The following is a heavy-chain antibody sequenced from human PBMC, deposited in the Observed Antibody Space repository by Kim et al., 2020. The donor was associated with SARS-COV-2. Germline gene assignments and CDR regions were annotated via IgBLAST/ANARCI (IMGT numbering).Heavy chain of an antibody. J-gene: IGHJ6*01. CDR3: ARATFSSADDYLYHMDV. Sequence: SVKVSCKASGGTFSNHGFCWVRQAPGQGLEWMGRIIPLLNLSNYAQKFQDRVTLIADESTSTLYLELSSLRSEDTAVYFCARATFSSADDYLYHMDVWGQGTTVAVSS. D-gene: IGHD2-2*01. CDR2: IIPLLNLS. CDR1: GGTFSNHG. V-gene: IGHV1-69*04.